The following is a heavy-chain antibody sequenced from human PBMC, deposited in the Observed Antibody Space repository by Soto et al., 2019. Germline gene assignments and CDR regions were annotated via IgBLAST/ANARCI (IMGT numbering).Heavy chain of an antibody. J-gene: IGHJ4*02. D-gene: IGHD6-19*01. Sequence: GGSLRLSCAASGFTFSSYGMHWVRQAPGKGLEWVAVISYDGSNKYYADSVKGRFTISRDNSKNTLYLQMNSLRAEDTAVYYCAKEKEIPGIAVAAAGGPIDYWGQGTLVTVSS. CDR3: AKEKEIPGIAVAAAGGPIDY. V-gene: IGHV3-30*18. CDR2: ISYDGSNK. CDR1: GFTFSSYG.